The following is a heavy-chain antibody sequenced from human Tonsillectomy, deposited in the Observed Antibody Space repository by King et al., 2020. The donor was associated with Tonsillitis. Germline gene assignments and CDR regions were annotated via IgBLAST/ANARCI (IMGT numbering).Heavy chain of an antibody. Sequence: VQLVGSGGGLVQPGGYLRLSCAASGFTFSNYWMSWVRQAPGKGLEWVANIKQDGSEKYNVDSVKGRVTISRDKAKNSLYLQMNSLRAEDTAVYYCATLAGYDDAWGQGTLATVSS. CDR2: IKQDGSEK. CDR3: ATLAGYDDA. V-gene: IGHV3-7*01. CDR1: GFTFSNYW. D-gene: IGHD3-9*01. J-gene: IGHJ5*02.